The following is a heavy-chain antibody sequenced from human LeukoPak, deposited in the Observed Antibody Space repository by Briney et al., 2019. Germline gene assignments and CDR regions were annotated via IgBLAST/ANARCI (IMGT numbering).Heavy chain of an antibody. D-gene: IGHD3-10*01. V-gene: IGHV3-30*18. J-gene: IGHJ4*02. CDR3: AKDGNYYGSRSYPPADN. CDR1: GFTLSSYD. CDR2: ISYDGTNK. Sequence: GGSLRLSCAASGFTLSSYDIHWVRQAPGKGLEWVAVISYDGTNKYYADSVKGRFTISRDNSKNTLYLQMNSLRGEDTAVYYCAKDGNYYGSRSYPPADNWGQGTLVTVSS.